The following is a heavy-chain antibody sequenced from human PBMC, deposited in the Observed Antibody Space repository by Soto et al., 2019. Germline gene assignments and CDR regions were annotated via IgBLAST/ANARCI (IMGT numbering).Heavy chain of an antibody. CDR3: ARWGAAVGDFDY. V-gene: IGHV1-8*01. J-gene: IGHJ4*02. D-gene: IGHD6-13*01. CDR1: GYTFTSYD. CDR2: MNPNGGHT. Sequence: QVQLVQSGAEVKKPGASVKVSCKASGYTFTSYDINWVRQATGQGLEWMGWMNPNGGHTGYAQKFQGRVTMTRNTSISTAYMGLSSLRSEDTAVYYCARWGAAVGDFDYWGQGTLVTVSS.